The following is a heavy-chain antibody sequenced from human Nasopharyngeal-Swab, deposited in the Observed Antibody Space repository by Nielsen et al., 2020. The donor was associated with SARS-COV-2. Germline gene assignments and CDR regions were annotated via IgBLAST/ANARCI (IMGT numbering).Heavy chain of an antibody. CDR1: GCTFSSYG. Sequence: GESLKISCAASGCTFSSYGMHWVRQAPGKGLECVAVIWYDGSNKYYADSVKGRFTISRDNSKNTLYLQMNSLRAEDTAVYYCARDPPATWYGMDVWGQGTTVTVSS. J-gene: IGHJ6*02. CDR2: IWYDGSNK. CDR3: ARDPPATWYGMDV. V-gene: IGHV3-33*01.